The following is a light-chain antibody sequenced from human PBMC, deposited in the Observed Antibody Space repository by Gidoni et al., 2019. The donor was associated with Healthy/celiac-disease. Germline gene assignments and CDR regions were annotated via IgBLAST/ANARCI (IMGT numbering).Light chain of an antibody. Sequence: TISCTGTSSDVGGYNYVSWYQQHPGKAPKLMIYEVSKRPSGVPDRFSGSKSGNTASLTVSGLQAEDEADYYCSSYAGSNNLVFGGGTKLTVL. CDR2: EVS. CDR1: SSDVGGYNY. J-gene: IGLJ2*01. CDR3: SSYAGSNNLV. V-gene: IGLV2-8*01.